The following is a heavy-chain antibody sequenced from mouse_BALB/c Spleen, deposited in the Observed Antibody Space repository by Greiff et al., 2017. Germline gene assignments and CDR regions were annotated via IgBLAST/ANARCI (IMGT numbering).Heavy chain of an antibody. J-gene: IGHJ4*01. V-gene: IGHV5-17*02. CDR3: ARPDWDGYYAMDY. CDR1: GFTFSSFG. Sequence: EVQVVESGGGLVQPGGSRKLSCAASGFTFSSFGMHWVRQAPEKGLEWVAYISSGSSTIYYADTVKGRFTISRDNPKNTLFLQMTSLRSEDTAMYYCARPDWDGYYAMDYWGQGTSVTVSS. D-gene: IGHD4-1*01. CDR2: ISSGSSTI.